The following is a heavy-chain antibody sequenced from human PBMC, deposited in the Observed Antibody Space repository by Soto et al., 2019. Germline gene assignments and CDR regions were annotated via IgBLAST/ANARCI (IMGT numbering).Heavy chain of an antibody. J-gene: IGHJ1*01. CDR2: ISFDGRTK. CDR3: ARAHSRGYQD. CDR1: GFTFSDYD. V-gene: IGHV3-30*03. D-gene: IGHD6-25*01. Sequence: QVQLVESGGGVVQPGTSLRLSCAAASGFTFSDYDMHCVRQAPGKGLDWVAVISFDGRTKYFAASVNGRISICRDNSKNTLYLQLNGLRLEDTAVCYCARAHSRGYQDWGQGTLVTVSS.